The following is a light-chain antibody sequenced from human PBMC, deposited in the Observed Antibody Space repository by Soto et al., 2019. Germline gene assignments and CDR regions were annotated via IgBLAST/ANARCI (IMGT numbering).Light chain of an antibody. CDR3: QQYNNWPFPLWT. CDR2: GAS. V-gene: IGKV3-15*01. Sequence: EIVMTQSPATLSVSPGERATLSCRASQSVSSNLAWYQQKPGQAPRLLIYGASTRATGIPARFSGSGSGTEFTLTISSLQSEDFAVYYRQQYNNWPFPLWTFGQGTKVEIK. CDR1: QSVSSN. J-gene: IGKJ1*01.